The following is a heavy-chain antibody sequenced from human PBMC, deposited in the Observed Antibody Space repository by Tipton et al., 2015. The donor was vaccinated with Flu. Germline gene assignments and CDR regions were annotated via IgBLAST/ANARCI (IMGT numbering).Heavy chain of an antibody. CDR1: GFTFDDYA. CDR2: ISWNSGSI. CDR3: AKGSRGGTIFGVVIMRDGMDV. Sequence: SLRLSCAASGFTFDDYAMHWVRQAPGKGLEWVSGISWNSGSIGYADSVKGRFTISRDNAKNSLYLQMNSLRAEDTALYYCAKGSRGGTIFGVVIMRDGMDVWGQGTTVTVSS. D-gene: IGHD3-3*01. V-gene: IGHV3-9*01. J-gene: IGHJ6*02.